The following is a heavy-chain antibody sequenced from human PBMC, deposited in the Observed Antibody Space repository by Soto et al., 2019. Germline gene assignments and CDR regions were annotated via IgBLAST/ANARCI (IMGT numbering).Heavy chain of an antibody. CDR2: IYPGDSDT. V-gene: IGHV5-51*01. D-gene: IGHD3-9*01. CDR1: GYTFSKYW. Sequence: PGESLKISCKGSGYTFSKYWIGWVRQTPGKGLEWMGMIYPGDSDTRYSPSFQGQVTISADKSISTAYLQWSSLKASDTAMYYCARHDILTGYYSGYYYYGMDVWGQGTTVTVSS. J-gene: IGHJ6*02. CDR3: ARHDILTGYYSGYYYYGMDV.